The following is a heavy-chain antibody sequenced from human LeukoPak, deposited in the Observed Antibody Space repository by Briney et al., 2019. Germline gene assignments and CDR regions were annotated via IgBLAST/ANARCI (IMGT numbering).Heavy chain of an antibody. J-gene: IGHJ4*02. CDR2: IIPIFGTA. V-gene: IGHV1-69*13. D-gene: IGHD5-18*01. CDR1: GGTFSSYA. CDR3: ATVDTAMVPFYY. Sequence: SVKVSCKASGGTFSSYAISWVRQAPGQGLEWMGGIIPIFGTANYAQKFQGRVTITADESTSTAYMELSSLRSEDAAVYYCATVDTAMVPFYYWGQGTLATVSS.